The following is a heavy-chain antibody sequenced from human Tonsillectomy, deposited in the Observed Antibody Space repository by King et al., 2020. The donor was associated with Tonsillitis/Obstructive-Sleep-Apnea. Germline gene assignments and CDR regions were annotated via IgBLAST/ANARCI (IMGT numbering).Heavy chain of an antibody. V-gene: IGHV3-9*01. D-gene: IGHD6-19*01. CDR3: AKDAIIAVTGPPGDAFDI. CDR1: GFSFDDYA. Sequence: VQLVESGGGLVQPGRSLRLSCAASGFSFDDYAMHWVRQAPGKGLEWVSAIGWNSGGIGYADSVKGRFTISRDNAKNSLYLQMNSLRAEDTALYYCAKDAIIAVTGPPGDAFDIWGQGTMVTVSS. J-gene: IGHJ3*02. CDR2: IGWNSGGI.